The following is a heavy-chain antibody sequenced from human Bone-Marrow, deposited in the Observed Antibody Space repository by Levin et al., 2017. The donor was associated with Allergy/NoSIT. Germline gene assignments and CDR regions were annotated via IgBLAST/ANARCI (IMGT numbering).Heavy chain of an antibody. Sequence: GASVKVSCKASGYTFTAYHIHWLRQAPGQGPEWMGWINVNGGGTNYAHKFQGRVTMTRDTSITTAYMELNSLTSDDTAVYYCARGRQDDRNGHYVVFDFWGQGTLVTVSS. V-gene: IGHV1-2*07. CDR3: ARGRQDDRNGHYVVFDF. J-gene: IGHJ4*02. CDR1: GYTFTAYH. D-gene: IGHD3-22*01. CDR2: INVNGGGT.